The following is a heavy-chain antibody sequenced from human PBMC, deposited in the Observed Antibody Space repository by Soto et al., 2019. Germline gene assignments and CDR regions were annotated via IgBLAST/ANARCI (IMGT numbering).Heavy chain of an antibody. CDR2: IMPIFRTP. J-gene: IGHJ6*02. Sequence: QVQLEQSGAEVKKPGSSVKVSCKASGGTFSNSAISWVRQAPGQGLEWMGGIMPIFRTPDYAQKFQGRVXXXXXXXXXXXXXXXXXXXXXXXXXXXCXXDXDXAQLGGNYYYILDVWGQGTTVTVSS. D-gene: IGHD2-15*01. CDR3: XXDXDXAQLGGNYYYILDV. V-gene: IGHV1-69*05. CDR1: GGTFSNSA.